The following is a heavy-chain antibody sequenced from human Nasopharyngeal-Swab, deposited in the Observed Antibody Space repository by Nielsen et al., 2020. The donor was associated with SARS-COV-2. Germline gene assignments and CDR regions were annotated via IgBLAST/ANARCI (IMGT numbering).Heavy chain of an antibody. V-gene: IGHV1-2*06. J-gene: IGHJ3*02. CDR1: GYTFTSYY. CDR2: INPNSGGT. Sequence: ASVKVSCKASGYTFTSYYMHWVRQAPGQGLEWMGRINPNSGGTNYAQKFQGRVTMTRDTSISTAYMELSRLRSDDTAVYYCARYIVVGGAFDIWGQGTMVTVSS. CDR3: ARYIVVGGAFDI. D-gene: IGHD2-15*01.